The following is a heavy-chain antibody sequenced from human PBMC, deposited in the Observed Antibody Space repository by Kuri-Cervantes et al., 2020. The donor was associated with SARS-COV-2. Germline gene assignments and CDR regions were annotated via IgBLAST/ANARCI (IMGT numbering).Heavy chain of an antibody. CDR1: GFTFSSYE. V-gene: IGHV3-48*03. J-gene: IGHJ4*02. CDR3: ARVVIPAALDY. D-gene: IGHD2-2*01. CDR2: ISSSGSTI. Sequence: GESLKISCAASGFTFSSYEMNWVRQAPGKGLECVSYISSSGSTIYYADSVKGRFTISRDNAKNSLYLQMNSLRAEDTAVYYCARVVIPAALDYWGQGTLVTVSS.